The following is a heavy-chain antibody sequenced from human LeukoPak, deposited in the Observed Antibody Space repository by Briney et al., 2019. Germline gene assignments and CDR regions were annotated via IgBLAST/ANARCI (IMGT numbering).Heavy chain of an antibody. Sequence: GGSLRLSCAASGFTFSSYGMHWVRQAPGKGLEWVAFIRYDGSNKYYADSVKGRFTISRDNSKNTLYLQMNSLRAEDTAVYYCARGPLYSSSWVVYYYYYMDVWGKGTTVTISS. J-gene: IGHJ6*03. D-gene: IGHD6-13*01. CDR3: ARGPLYSSSWVVYYYYYMDV. CDR2: IRYDGSNK. V-gene: IGHV3-30*02. CDR1: GFTFSSYG.